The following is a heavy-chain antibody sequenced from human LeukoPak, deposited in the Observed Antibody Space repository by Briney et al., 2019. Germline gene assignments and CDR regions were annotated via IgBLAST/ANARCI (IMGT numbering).Heavy chain of an antibody. D-gene: IGHD2-8*02. V-gene: IGHV3-23*01. Sequence: PGGSLRLSCAATGFTFRSYDMHWVRQATGKGLEWVSAISGSGGSTYYADSVKGRFTISRDNSKNTLYLQMNSLRAEDTAIYYCATYRQVLLPFESWGQGTLVTVSS. CDR2: ISGSGGST. CDR3: ATYRQVLLPFES. J-gene: IGHJ4*02. CDR1: GFTFRSYD.